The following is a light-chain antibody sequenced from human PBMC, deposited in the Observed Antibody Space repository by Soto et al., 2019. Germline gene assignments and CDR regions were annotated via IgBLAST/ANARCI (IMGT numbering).Light chain of an antibody. CDR1: SSNIGHDY. J-gene: IGLJ3*02. CDR2: END. V-gene: IGLV1-51*01. Sequence: QSVLTQPPSVSAAPGQKVTISCSGGSSNIGHDYVAWYLQLPGAAPKLLIYENDKRPSGIPDRFSGSQSGTSATLGITGLQTGDEADYYCATWDSTLAAGVFGGGTKLTVL. CDR3: ATWDSTLAAGV.